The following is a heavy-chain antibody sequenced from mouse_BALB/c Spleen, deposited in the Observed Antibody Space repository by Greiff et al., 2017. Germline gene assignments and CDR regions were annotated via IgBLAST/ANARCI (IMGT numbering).Heavy chain of an antibody. CDR3: ALHYYGRAWFAY. CDR2: IDPANGNT. CDR1: GFNIKDTY. D-gene: IGHD1-2*01. V-gene: IGHV14-3*02. J-gene: IGHJ3*01. Sequence: VQLQQSGAELVKPGASVKLSCTASGFNIKDTYMHWVKQRPEQGLEWIGRIDPANGNTKYDPKFQGKATITADTSSNTAYLQLSSLTSEDTAVYYCALHYYGRAWFAYWGQGTLVTVSA.